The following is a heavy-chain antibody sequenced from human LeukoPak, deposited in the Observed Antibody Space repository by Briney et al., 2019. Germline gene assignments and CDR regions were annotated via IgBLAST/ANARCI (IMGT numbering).Heavy chain of an antibody. CDR3: AREFSSGRKHNNWFDP. CDR1: GDSISRYY. D-gene: IGHD6-19*01. V-gene: IGHV4-59*01. J-gene: IGHJ5*02. CDR2: VYYTGIT. Sequence: SETLSLTCTVSGDSISRYYWSWIRQPPGKGLEGIGFVYYTGITDYNPSLKSRVTISVDTSKNQFSLNLRSVTAADTAVYYCAREFSSGRKHNNWFDPWGQGTLVTVSS.